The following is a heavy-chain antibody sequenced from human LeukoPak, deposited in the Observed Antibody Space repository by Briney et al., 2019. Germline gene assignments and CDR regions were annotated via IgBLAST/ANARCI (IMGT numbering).Heavy chain of an antibody. J-gene: IGHJ3*02. CDR3: ARDEPEAAAGWFAFDI. D-gene: IGHD6-13*01. CDR2: ISGSGGST. V-gene: IGHV3-23*01. CDR1: GFTFSSYA. Sequence: PGGSLRLSCAASGFTFSSYAMSWVRQAPGKGLEWVSAISGSGGSTYYADSVKGRFTISRDNSKNTLYLQMNSLRADDTAVYYCARDEPEAAAGWFAFDIWGQGTMVTVSS.